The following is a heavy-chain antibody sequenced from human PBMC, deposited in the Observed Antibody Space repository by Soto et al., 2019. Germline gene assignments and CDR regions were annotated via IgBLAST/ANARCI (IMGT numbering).Heavy chain of an antibody. J-gene: IGHJ6*02. V-gene: IGHV1-69*01. D-gene: IGHD2-2*01. CDR2: IIPIFGTA. CDR3: ARVRPRYCSSTSCYALYLYYYYYYGMDV. Sequence: QVQLVQSGAEVKKPGSSVKVSCKASGGTFSSYAISWVRQAPGQGLEWMGGIIPIFGTANYAPKFQGRVAITADDFTSTAYMELSSLRSEYTASCYCARVRPRYCSSTSCYALYLYYYYYYGMDVWGQGTTVTVSS. CDR1: GGTFSSYA.